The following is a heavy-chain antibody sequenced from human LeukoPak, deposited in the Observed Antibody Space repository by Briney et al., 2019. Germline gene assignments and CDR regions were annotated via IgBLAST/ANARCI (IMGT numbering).Heavy chain of an antibody. CDR1: GFTFSSYW. V-gene: IGHV3-7*01. CDR2: IKQDGSEK. J-gene: IGHJ4*02. Sequence: PGGSLRLSCVASGFTFSSYWMSWVRQAPGKGLEWVANIKQDGSEKYYVGSVKGRFTISRDNAKNSLYLQMNSLRAEDTAVYYCARRYFDYWGQGTLVTVSP. CDR3: ARRYFDY.